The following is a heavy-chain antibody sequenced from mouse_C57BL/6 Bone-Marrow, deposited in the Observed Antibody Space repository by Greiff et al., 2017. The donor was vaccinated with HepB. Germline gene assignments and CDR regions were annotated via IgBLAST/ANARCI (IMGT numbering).Heavy chain of an antibody. V-gene: IGHV2-2*01. D-gene: IGHD2-3*01. CDR2: IWSGGST. CDR1: GFSFTSYG. Sequence: VNLVESGPGLVQPSQSLSITCTVSGFSFTSYGVHWVRQSPGKGLEWLGVIWSGGSTDYNAAFISRLSISKDNSKSQVFFKMNSLQADDTAIYYCASLYDGYYDYYAMDYWGQGTSVTVSS. J-gene: IGHJ4*01. CDR3: ASLYDGYYDYYAMDY.